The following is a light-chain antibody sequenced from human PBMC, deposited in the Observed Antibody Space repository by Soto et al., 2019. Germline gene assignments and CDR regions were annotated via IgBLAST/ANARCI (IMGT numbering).Light chain of an antibody. J-gene: IGKJ2*02. CDR2: GAS. CDR1: QSVNSY. CDR3: QQYNKWPRWT. V-gene: IGKV3-15*01. Sequence: EIVMTQSPATLSVSPGERATLSCRASQSVNSYLAWYQQKPGQAPRLLIYGASTRATGIPVRFSGSGSGTEFTLTISSLQSEDFAVYYCQQYNKWPRWTFGQGTKLEIK.